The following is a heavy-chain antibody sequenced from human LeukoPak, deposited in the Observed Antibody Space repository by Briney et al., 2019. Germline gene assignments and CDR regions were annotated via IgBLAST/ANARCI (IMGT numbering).Heavy chain of an antibody. CDR2: IYHDGYT. CDR1: GYSISSDYF. V-gene: IGHV4-38-2*02. J-gene: IGHJ6*03. Sequence: SETLSLTCTVSGYSISSDYFWGWIRQPPGKGLEWIGSIYHDGYTYYNPSLKSRVTISVDTSKNQFSLKLSSVTAADTAVYYCARSPPPRKYYDFWSGLLEGYMDVWGXGTTVTVSS. CDR3: ARSPPPRKYYDFWSGLLEGYMDV. D-gene: IGHD3-3*01.